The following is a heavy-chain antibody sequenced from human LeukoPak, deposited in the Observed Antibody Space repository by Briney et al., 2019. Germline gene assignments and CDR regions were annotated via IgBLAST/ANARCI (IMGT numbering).Heavy chain of an antibody. CDR2: INDSGRS. Sequence: PSETLSLTCAVYGASFSGYLWTWIRQAPGEGLEWIGEINDSGRSNSNPSLKSLVSVSVDTFKHQFSLRLRSVTAADTAVYYCVRLKEYSTSSWVGGMDVWGKGATVTVSS. V-gene: IGHV4-34*01. D-gene: IGHD6-6*01. J-gene: IGHJ6*03. CDR3: VRLKEYSTSSWVGGMDV. CDR1: GASFSGYL.